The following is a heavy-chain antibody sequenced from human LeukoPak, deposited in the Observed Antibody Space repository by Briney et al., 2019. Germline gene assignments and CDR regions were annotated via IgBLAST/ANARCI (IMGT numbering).Heavy chain of an antibody. J-gene: IGHJ4*02. CDR2: IKQDGSDK. CDR1: GFNFRNYW. CDR3: AKSSGSYYFDY. V-gene: IGHV3-7*01. D-gene: IGHD1-26*01. Sequence: PGGSLRLSCAASGFNFRNYWMSWVRQAPGKGPEWVASIKQDGSDKRYVDSVRGRFTISRDNSKNSLHLQMNSLRADDTAVYYCAKSSGSYYFDYWGQGTLVTVSS.